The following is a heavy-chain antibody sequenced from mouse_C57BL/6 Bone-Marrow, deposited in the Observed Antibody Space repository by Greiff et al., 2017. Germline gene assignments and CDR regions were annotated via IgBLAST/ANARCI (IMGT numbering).Heavy chain of an antibody. J-gene: IGHJ2*01. CDR3: ARGIYYDYDGNFDY. CDR2: IWSGGST. Sequence: QVQLQQSGPGLVQPSQCLSITCTVSGFSLTSYGVHWVRQSPGKGLEWLGVIWSGGSTDYNAAFISRLSISKDNSKSQFFLKMNSLQADDSAIYYCARGIYYDYDGNFDYWGQGTTLTVSS. D-gene: IGHD2-4*01. V-gene: IGHV2-2*01. CDR1: GFSLTSYG.